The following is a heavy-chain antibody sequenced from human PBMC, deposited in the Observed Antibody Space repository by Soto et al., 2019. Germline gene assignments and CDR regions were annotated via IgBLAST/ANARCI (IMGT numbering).Heavy chain of an antibody. Sequence: PGGSLRLSCVASGFRFSDYAMSWVRQAPGRGLEWLSTLSGGSIHTYYADSVKGRFTLSRDNSKSTLYLLMDSLRAEDTAIYYCARPQHYYDPGGYIQAYWDYWGQGTQVTVSS. CDR2: LSGGSIHT. CDR3: ARPQHYYDPGGYIQAYWDY. V-gene: IGHV3-23*01. D-gene: IGHD3-22*01. CDR1: GFRFSDYA. J-gene: IGHJ4*02.